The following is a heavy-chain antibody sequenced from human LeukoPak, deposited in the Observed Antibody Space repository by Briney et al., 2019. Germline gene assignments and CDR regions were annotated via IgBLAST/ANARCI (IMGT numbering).Heavy chain of an antibody. CDR3: ANGDAARPSEGLDY. J-gene: IGHJ4*02. D-gene: IGHD6-6*01. Sequence: GGSLRLSCAASGFTFSSYAMSWVRQAPGKGLEWVSAISGGSTYYADSVKGRFTISRDNSKNTLYLQMNSLRADDTAVYYCANGDAARPSEGLDYWDRGTLVTVSS. CDR2: ISGGST. V-gene: IGHV3-23*01. CDR1: GFTFSSYA.